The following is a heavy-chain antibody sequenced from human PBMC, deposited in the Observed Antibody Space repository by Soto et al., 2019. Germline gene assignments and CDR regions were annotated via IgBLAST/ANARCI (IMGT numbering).Heavy chain of an antibody. CDR3: AKSREWELLDY. CDR1: GFTFSSYG. J-gene: IGHJ4*02. CDR2: ISYDGSNK. V-gene: IGHV3-30*18. Sequence: GGSLRLSCAASGFTFSSYGMHWVRQAPGKGLEWVAVISYDGSNKYYADSVKGRFTISRDNSKNTLYLQMNSLRAEDTAVYYCAKSREWELLDYWGQGTLVTVSS. D-gene: IGHD1-26*01.